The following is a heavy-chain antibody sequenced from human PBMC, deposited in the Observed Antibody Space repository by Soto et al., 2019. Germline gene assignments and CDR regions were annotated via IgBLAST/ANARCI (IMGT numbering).Heavy chain of an antibody. J-gene: IGHJ4*02. V-gene: IGHV1-18*01. Sequence: GASVKVSCKASGYTFTSYGISWVRQAPGQGLEWMGWISAYNGNTNYAQKLQGRVTMTTDTSTSTAYMELRSLRSDDTAVYYCARGSAPGYSSSWYVAQAPDYWGQGTLVTVSS. CDR1: GYTFTSYG. CDR2: ISAYNGNT. CDR3: ARGSAPGYSSSWYVAQAPDY. D-gene: IGHD6-13*01.